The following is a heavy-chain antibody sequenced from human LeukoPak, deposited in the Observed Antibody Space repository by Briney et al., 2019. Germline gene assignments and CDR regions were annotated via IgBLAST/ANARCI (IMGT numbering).Heavy chain of an antibody. CDR3: ARALNDALDI. V-gene: IGHV3-11*04. Sequence: GGSLRLSCAASGFTFRDYYMTWIRQAPGKGLEWVSYISSSGTGVYYADSMKGRLTISRDNAKNSLYLLVNSLRVEDTAVYYCARALNDALDIWGQGTMLTVSS. J-gene: IGHJ3*02. CDR2: ISSSGTGV. CDR1: GFTFRDYY.